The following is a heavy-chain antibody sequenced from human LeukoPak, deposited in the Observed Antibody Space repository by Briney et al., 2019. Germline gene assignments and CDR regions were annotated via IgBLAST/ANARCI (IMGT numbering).Heavy chain of an antibody. J-gene: IGHJ4*02. V-gene: IGHV4-34*01. Sequence: PSETLSLTCAVYGGSFSGYSWTWIRQPPGKGLEWIGEIDCSGSTNYNPSLKSRLTISVDTSKNQFSLKLSSVTAADTAVYYCARGSATGLAYWGQGTLVTVSS. CDR2: IDCSGST. CDR1: GGSFSGYS. CDR3: ARGSATGLAY. D-gene: IGHD1-1*01.